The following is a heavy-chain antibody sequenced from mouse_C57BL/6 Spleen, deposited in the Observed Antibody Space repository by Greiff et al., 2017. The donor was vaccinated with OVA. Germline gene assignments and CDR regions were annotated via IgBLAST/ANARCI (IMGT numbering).Heavy chain of an antibody. J-gene: IGHJ2*01. CDR3: ASNLRNY. Sequence: VQLQQSGPELVKPGASVKISCKASGYTFTDYYMNWVKQSHGKSLEWIGDINPNNGGTSYNQKFKSKATLTVDKSSSTAYMQLSSLTSEDSAVYYCASNLRNYWGQGTTLTVSS. V-gene: IGHV1-26*01. CDR2: INPNNGGT. D-gene: IGHD1-1*01. CDR1: GYTFTDYY.